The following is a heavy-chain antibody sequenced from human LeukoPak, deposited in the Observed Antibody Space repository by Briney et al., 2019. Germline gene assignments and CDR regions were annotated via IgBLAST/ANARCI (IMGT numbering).Heavy chain of an antibody. V-gene: IGHV3-11*04. J-gene: IGHJ6*03. CDR2: ISSSGSTI. CDR1: GFTFSDYY. Sequence: PGGSLRLSCAASGFTFSDYYMSWIRQAPGKGLEWVSYISSSGSTIYYADSVEGRFTISRDNAKNSLYLQMNSLRAEDTAVYYCARESLSGYYMDVWGKGTTVTVSS. CDR3: ARESLSGYYMDV.